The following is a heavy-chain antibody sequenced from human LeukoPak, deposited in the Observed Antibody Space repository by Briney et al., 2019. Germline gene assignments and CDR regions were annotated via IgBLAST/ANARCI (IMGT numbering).Heavy chain of an antibody. J-gene: IGHJ4*02. CDR3: TTDPRITLEDY. Sequence: GGSLRLSCAASGFTFSSYSMNWVRQAPGKGLEWASSISTSSSYINYADSVKGRFTISRDNAKNSLYLQMNSLKTEDTAVYYCTTDPRITLEDYWGQGTLVTVSS. V-gene: IGHV3-21*03. D-gene: IGHD3-10*01. CDR1: GFTFSSYS. CDR2: ISTSSSYI.